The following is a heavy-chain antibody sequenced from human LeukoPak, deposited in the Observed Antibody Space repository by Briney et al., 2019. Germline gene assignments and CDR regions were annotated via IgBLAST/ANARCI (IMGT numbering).Heavy chain of an antibody. Sequence: GRSLRLSCAASGFTFDDYAMHWVRQAPGKGLEWVSGISWNSGSIGYADSVKGRFTISRDNAKNSLYLQMNSPRAEDTALYYCAKDMDWHGQQPVYYFDYWGQGTLVTVSS. CDR1: GFTFDDYA. D-gene: IGHD6-13*01. CDR3: AKDMDWHGQQPVYYFDY. V-gene: IGHV3-9*01. CDR2: ISWNSGSI. J-gene: IGHJ4*02.